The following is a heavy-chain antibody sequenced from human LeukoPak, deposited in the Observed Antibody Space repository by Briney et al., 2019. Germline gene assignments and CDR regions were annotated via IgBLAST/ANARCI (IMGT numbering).Heavy chain of an antibody. CDR1: GFTFADYA. V-gene: IGHV3-33*01. CDR2: IWYDGSNK. CDR3: ARDGYDILTGYYRPYYYGMDV. J-gene: IGHJ6*02. Sequence: GGSLRLSCSTSGFTFADYAMHWVRQAPGKGLEWVAVIWYDGSNKYYADSVKGRFTISRDNSKNTLYLQMNSLRAEDTAVYYCARDGYDILTGYYRPYYYGMDVWGQGTTVTVSS. D-gene: IGHD3-9*01.